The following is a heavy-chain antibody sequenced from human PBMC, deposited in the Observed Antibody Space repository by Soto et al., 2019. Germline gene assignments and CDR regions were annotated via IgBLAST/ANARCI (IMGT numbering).Heavy chain of an antibody. V-gene: IGHV5-51*01. CDR3: ARYYVVIDELNCFDP. CDR2: IFPADSDT. Sequence: GEALKISCKVSGYNFDTSWIGWVRQMPGKGLEWMGIIFPADSDTRYSPPSQGQVTLSVDKSISTAFVEWSSMRASDTAIYYCARYYVVIDELNCFDPWGQGTKVTVSS. CDR1: GYNFDTSW. D-gene: IGHD2-21*01. J-gene: IGHJ5*02.